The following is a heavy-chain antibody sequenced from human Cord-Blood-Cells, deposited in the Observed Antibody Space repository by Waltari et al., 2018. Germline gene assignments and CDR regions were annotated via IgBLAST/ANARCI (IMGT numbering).Heavy chain of an antibody. CDR1: GFTLSSYS. Sequence: EVQLVESGGGLVQPGGSLRLSCSASGFTLSSYSMNWVRQAPGKGLEWVSYISSSSSTIYYADSVKGRFTISRDNAKNSLYLQMNSLRAEDTAVYYCARGGEVVQDYWGQGTLVTVSS. J-gene: IGHJ4*02. D-gene: IGHD2-15*01. CDR3: ARGGEVVQDY. V-gene: IGHV3-48*01. CDR2: ISSSSSTI.